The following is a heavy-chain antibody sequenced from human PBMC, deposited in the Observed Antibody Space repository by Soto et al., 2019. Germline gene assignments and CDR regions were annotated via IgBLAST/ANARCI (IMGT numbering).Heavy chain of an antibody. J-gene: IGHJ4*02. CDR2: IYYSVRT. V-gene: IGHV4-59*01. CDR1: GGSIRDYF. CDR3: ARVGGDDFGDYGCFEY. Sequence: SETLSLTCTVSGGSIRDYFWTWIRQPPGKGLEWIGYIYYSVRTNYNPSLKSRVSISVDTSKNHFSLQLRSVTAADTAVYYCARVGGDDFGDYGCFEYWGQGTLVTVSS. D-gene: IGHD4-17*01.